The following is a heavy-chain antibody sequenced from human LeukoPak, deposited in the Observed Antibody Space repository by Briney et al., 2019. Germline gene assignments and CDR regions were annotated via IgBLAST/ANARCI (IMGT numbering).Heavy chain of an antibody. CDR2: IYYSGST. D-gene: IGHD4-17*01. CDR3: ARLAVYGDYDY. J-gene: IGHJ4*02. CDR1: GGSLISNSYF. V-gene: IGHV4-39*01. Sequence: SETLSLTCTVSGGSLISNSYFWGWIRQPPGKGLDWIGIIYYSGSTYYNPSLKSRVTISMDTSKKQLSLKLSSVTAADTAIYYCARLAVYGDYDYWGQGTLVTVSS.